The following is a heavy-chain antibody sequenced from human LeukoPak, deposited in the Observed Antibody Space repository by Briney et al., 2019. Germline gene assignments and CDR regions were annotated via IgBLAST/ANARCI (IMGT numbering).Heavy chain of an antibody. D-gene: IGHD3-9*01. V-gene: IGHV4-4*02. CDR1: GGSISSSTW. J-gene: IGHJ4*02. Sequence: PSETLSLTCGVSGGSISSSTWWTWVRLPPGKGLEWIGEVFHSGSTNLNPSLKSRLTLSVDESKHEFSLKLTSVTAADTAVYYCASGGLVSRYLDHWGQGTLVTVSS. CDR3: ASGGLVSRYLDH. CDR2: VFHSGST.